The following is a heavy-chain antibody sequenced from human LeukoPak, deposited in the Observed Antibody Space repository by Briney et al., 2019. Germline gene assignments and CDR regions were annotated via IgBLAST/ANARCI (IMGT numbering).Heavy chain of an antibody. D-gene: IGHD6-19*01. CDR1: GGTFSSYA. J-gene: IGHJ4*02. V-gene: IGHV1-69*05. CDR3: ARVGYSSGWYFDY. CDR2: IIPIFGTA. Sequence: ASVKVSCKASGGTFSSYAISWVRRAPGQGLEWMGRIIPIFGTANYAQKFQGRVTITTDESTSTAYMELSSLRSEDTAVYYCARVGYSSGWYFDYWGQGTLVTVSS.